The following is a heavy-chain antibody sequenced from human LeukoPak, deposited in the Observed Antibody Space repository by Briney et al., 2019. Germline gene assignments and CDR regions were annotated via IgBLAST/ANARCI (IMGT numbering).Heavy chain of an antibody. CDR2: INPNSGGT. CDR3: ARVRRTVTSYGSGSNWFDP. V-gene: IGHV1-2*02. CDR1: GYTFTGYY. Sequence: GASVKVSCKASGYTFTGYYMHWVRQAPGQGLEWMGWINPNSGGTNYAQKFQGRVTMTRDTSTSTAYMELSRLRSDDTAVYYCARVRRTVTSYGSGSNWFDPWGQGTLVTVSS. J-gene: IGHJ5*02. D-gene: IGHD3-10*01.